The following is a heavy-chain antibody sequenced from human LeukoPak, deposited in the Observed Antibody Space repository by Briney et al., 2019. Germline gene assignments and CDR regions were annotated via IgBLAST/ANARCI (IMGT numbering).Heavy chain of an antibody. J-gene: IGHJ4*01. CDR2: ISYSGST. CDR3: ARGAGDGYNLPFDY. D-gene: IGHD5-24*01. CDR1: GGSISSYY. V-gene: IGHV4-59*01. Sequence: NPSETLSLTCTVSGGSISSYYWNWIRQPPGKGLEWIGYISYSGSTKYNPSLKSRVTIAEDTSKNQFSLKLSSVTAADTAVYYCARGAGDGYNLPFDYWGRGSLVTVSS.